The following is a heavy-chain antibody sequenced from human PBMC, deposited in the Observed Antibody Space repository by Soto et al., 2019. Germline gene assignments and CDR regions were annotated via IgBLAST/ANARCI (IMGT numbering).Heavy chain of an antibody. J-gene: IGHJ6*02. CDR3: AILGPDYDRWGARNGMDV. V-gene: IGHV4-4*02. CDR2: IYHSGST. Sequence: QVQLQESGPGLVKPSGTLSLTCAVSGGSISSSNWWSWVRQPPGKGLEWIGEIYHSGSTNYNPSLKSRVTISGDKSKNQFSLKLSSVTAADTAVYYCAILGPDYDRWGARNGMDVWGQGTTVTASS. D-gene: IGHD3-3*01. CDR1: GGSISSSNW.